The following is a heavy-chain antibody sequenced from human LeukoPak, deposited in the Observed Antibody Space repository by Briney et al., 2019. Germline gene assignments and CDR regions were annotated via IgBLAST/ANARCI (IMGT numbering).Heavy chain of an antibody. V-gene: IGHV3-23*01. Sequence: GGSLRLSCAASGFTFSSYAMSWVRQAPGKGLEWVSAISGSGGSTYYADSVKGRFTISRDNSKNTLYLQMNSLRAEDTAVYYCAKARYSGYVVLPNYPDYWGQGTLVTVSS. CDR2: ISGSGGST. J-gene: IGHJ4*02. CDR1: GFTFSSYA. CDR3: AKARYSGYVVLPNYPDY. D-gene: IGHD5-12*01.